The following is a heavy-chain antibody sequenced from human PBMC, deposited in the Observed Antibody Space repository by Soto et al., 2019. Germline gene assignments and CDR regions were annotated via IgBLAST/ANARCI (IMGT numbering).Heavy chain of an antibody. J-gene: IGHJ4*02. CDR2: IYPSDSDN. D-gene: IGHD6-19*01. Sequence: GESLKISFKASGYNFPSYWISWVRQMPGKGLEWMGSIYPSDSDNRYSPSFQGQVTISADKSISTAYLQWSSLKASDTAMYYCARLVAVAGTNYFDYWGQGTLVTVSS. V-gene: IGHV5-51*01. CDR3: ARLVAVAGTNYFDY. CDR1: GYNFPSYW.